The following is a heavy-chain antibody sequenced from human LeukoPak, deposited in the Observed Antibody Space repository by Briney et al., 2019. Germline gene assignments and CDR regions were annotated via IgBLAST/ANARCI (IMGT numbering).Heavy chain of an antibody. CDR1: GFTFSSYS. J-gene: IGHJ3*02. D-gene: IGHD3-22*01. CDR2: IWYDGSNR. V-gene: IGHV3-33*08. CDR3: AGDPPRSGFAFDI. Sequence: GGSLRLSCAASGFTFSSYSMNWVRQAPGKGLEWVAFIWYDGSNRHYADSVKGRFTISRDNSKNTLFLQMNSLGAEDTAMYYCAGDPPRSGFAFDIWGQGTMVTVSS.